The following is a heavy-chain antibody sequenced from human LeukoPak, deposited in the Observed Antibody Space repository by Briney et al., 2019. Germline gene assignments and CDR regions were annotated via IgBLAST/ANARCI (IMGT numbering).Heavy chain of an antibody. CDR1: DDSISDYY. J-gene: IGHJ4*02. Sequence: SETLSLTCTVSDDSISDYYRGWIRQPSGKGLEWIGYFYNSGRSTYNPSLKSRVTISADTSKNHFSLKLNSVTTADTAVYYCTRGAAWLIDYWGQGILVTVSS. CDR3: TRGAAWLIDY. D-gene: IGHD3-16*01. CDR2: FYNSGRS. V-gene: IGHV4-59*01.